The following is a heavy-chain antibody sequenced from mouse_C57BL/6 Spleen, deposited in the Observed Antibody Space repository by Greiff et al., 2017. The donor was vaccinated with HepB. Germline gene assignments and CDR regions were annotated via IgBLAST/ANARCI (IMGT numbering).Heavy chain of an antibody. J-gene: IGHJ4*01. CDR3: VRHGNYAMDY. CDR2: IRSKSNNYAT. Sequence: DVQLVESGGGLVQPKGSLKLSCAASGFSFNTYAMNWVRQAPGKGLEWVARIRSKSNNYATYYADSVKDRFTISRDDSESMLYLQMNNLKTEDTAMYYGVRHGNYAMDYWGQGTSVTVSS. D-gene: IGHD1-1*02. V-gene: IGHV10-1*01. CDR1: GFSFNTYA.